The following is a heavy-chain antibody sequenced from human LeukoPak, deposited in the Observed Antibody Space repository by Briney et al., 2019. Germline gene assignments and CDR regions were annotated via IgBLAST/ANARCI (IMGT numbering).Heavy chain of an antibody. CDR1: GFSFSTYD. J-gene: IGHJ4*01. D-gene: IGHD3-9*01. CDR3: AKGNIDWYYIDY. V-gene: IGHV3-30*18. CDR2: ISSDGSHK. Sequence: GRSLRLACAASGFSFSTYDMHWVRQAPGKGLEWVAVISSDGSHKYWADSVKSRFTISRDNSKNTVYLQMNSLRAEDTAVYYCAKGNIDWYYIDYWGQGTLVTVSS.